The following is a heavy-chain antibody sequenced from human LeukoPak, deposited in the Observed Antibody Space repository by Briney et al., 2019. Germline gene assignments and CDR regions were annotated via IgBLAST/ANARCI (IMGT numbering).Heavy chain of an antibody. V-gene: IGHV4-59*01. CDR3: ARVAVAGPPYYFDY. CDR2: IYYSGST. CDR1: GGSLSSYD. J-gene: IGHJ4*02. Sequence: PSETLSLTCTVSGGSLSSYDWSWIRQPPGKGLEWIGYIYYSGSTNYNPSLKSRVTISVDTSKNQFSLKLSSVTAADTAVYYCARVAVAGPPYYFDYWGQGTLVTVSS. D-gene: IGHD6-19*01.